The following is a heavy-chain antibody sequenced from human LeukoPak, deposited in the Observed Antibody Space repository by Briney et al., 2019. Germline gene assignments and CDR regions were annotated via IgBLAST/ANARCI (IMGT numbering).Heavy chain of an antibody. CDR3: ASREAYCSSTSCHEYFQH. V-gene: IGHV1-8*03. CDR1: GYTFTSYD. D-gene: IGHD2-2*01. J-gene: IGHJ1*01. CDR2: MNPNSGNT. Sequence: ASVKVSCKASGYTFTSYDIHWVRQATGQGLEWMGWMNPNSGNTGYAQKFQGRVTITRNTSISTAYMELSSLRSEDTAVYYCASREAYCSSTSCHEYFQHWGQGTLVTVSS.